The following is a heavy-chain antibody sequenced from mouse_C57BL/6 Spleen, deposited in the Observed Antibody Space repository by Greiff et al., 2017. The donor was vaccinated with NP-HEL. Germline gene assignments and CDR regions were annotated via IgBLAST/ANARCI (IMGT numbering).Heavy chain of an antibody. V-gene: IGHV5-17*01. Sequence: DVMLEESGGGLVKPGGSLKLSCAASGFTFSDYGMHWVRQAPEKGLEWVAYISSGSSTIYYADTVKGRFTISRDNAKNTLFLQMTSLRSEDTAMYYCALTTVVAFDYWGQGTTLTVSS. CDR1: GFTFSDYG. CDR2: ISSGSSTI. J-gene: IGHJ2*01. D-gene: IGHD1-1*01. CDR3: ALTTVVAFDY.